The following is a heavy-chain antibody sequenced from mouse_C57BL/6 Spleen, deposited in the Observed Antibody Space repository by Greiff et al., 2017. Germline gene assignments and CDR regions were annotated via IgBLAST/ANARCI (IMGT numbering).Heavy chain of an antibody. CDR1: GYTFTSYW. Sequence: QVQLQQPGAELVRPGSSVKLSCKASGYTFTSYWMHWVKQRPIQGLEWIGNIDPSDSETHYNQKFKDKATLTVDKSSSTAYMQLSSLTSEDSAVYCCARRREGSSGSGHFDYWGQGTTLTVSS. CDR2: IDPSDSET. CDR3: ARRREGSSGSGHFDY. D-gene: IGHD3-2*02. J-gene: IGHJ2*01. V-gene: IGHV1-52*01.